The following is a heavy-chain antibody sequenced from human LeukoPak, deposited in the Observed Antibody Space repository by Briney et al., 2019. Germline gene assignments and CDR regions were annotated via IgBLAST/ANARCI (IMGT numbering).Heavy chain of an antibody. J-gene: IGHJ4*02. D-gene: IGHD3-10*01. Sequence: ASVKVSCKASGYTSSSYYIQWVRQAPGQGLECMGRINPGGLNSNYAQKFQGRITMTRDTSTSTVYMELSRLRSEDTAVYYCAREGSLSSIGAIGHWGQGTLVTVSS. V-gene: IGHV1-46*01. CDR1: GYTSSSYY. CDR2: INPGGLNS. CDR3: AREGSLSSIGAIGH.